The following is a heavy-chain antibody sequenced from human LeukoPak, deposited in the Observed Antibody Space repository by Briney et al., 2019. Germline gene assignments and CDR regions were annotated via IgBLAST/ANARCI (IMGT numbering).Heavy chain of an antibody. D-gene: IGHD5-18*01. CDR3: ARDTGALVTHFDY. CDR1: GFDFRSYW. V-gene: IGHV3-7*03. CDR2: IKYDEIEK. J-gene: IGHJ4*02. Sequence: RAGGSLRLSCAVSGFDFRSYWMSWVRQAPGKGLEWVANIKYDEIEKYHVDSVKGRFTISRDNAKNSLYLQMNSLRAEDTAVYYCARDTGALVTHFDYWGQGTLVTVSS.